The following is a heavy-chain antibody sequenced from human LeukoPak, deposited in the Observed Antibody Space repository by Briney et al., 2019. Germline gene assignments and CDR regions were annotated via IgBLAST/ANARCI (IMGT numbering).Heavy chain of an antibody. V-gene: IGHV3-33*06. CDR1: GFTFSSYG. Sequence: GGSLRLSCAASGFTFSSYGMHWVRQAPGKGLERVAVIWYDGSNKYYVDSVKGRFTISRDNSKNTLYLQMNSLRAEDTAVYYCAKKARGYSSSWYLFDYWGQGTLVTVSS. CDR2: IWYDGSNK. J-gene: IGHJ4*02. CDR3: AKKARGYSSSWYLFDY. D-gene: IGHD6-13*01.